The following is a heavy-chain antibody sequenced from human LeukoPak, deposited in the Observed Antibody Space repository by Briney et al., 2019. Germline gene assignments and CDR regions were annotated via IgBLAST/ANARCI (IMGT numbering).Heavy chain of an antibody. Sequence: GESLKISCKGSGYSFNTYWIAWVRQMPGKGLEWMGIIYPGGSDTRYSPSFQGQVTISADESISTAYLHWSSLKASDTAMYYCARRADYNVLTGYFKGHLDYWGQGTLVTVSS. V-gene: IGHV5-51*01. J-gene: IGHJ4*02. CDR1: GYSFNTYW. CDR2: IYPGGSDT. CDR3: ARRADYNVLTGYFKGHLDY. D-gene: IGHD3-9*01.